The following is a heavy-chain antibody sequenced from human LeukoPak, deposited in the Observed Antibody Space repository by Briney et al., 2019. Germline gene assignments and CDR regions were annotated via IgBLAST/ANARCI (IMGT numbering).Heavy chain of an antibody. CDR2: ISSDGRNT. J-gene: IGHJ4*02. V-gene: IGHV3-23*01. D-gene: IGHD3-10*01. CDR3: AKLLWDGDY. CDR1: GFTLRNYG. Sequence: GGPLRLSCSASGFTLRNYGMSWVRQAPRKGLEWVSAISSDGRNTHYADSVKGRFTISRDNSKDTVYLQMNSLRAEDTAVYHCAKLLWDGDYWGQGTLVTVSS.